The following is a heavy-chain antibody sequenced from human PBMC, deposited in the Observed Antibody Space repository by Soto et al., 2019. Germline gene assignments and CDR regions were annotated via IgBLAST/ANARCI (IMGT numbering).Heavy chain of an antibody. CDR1: GFTFSSYA. V-gene: IGHV3-23*01. CDR3: AKDRLGPTVSSYFDY. D-gene: IGHD4-17*01. J-gene: IGHJ4*02. CDR2: ISGSGDST. Sequence: GGSLRLSCAASGFTFSSYAMNWVRQAPGKGLEWVSGISGSGDSTYYADSVKGRFTISRDNSKNTLYLQMSSLRAEDTAVYYCAKDRLGPTVSSYFDYWGQGTLVTVSS.